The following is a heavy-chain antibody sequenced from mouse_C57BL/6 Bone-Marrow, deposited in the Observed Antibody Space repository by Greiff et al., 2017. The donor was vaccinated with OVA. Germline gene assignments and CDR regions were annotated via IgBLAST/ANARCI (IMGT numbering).Heavy chain of an antibody. CDR1: GYTFTSYG. CDR3: ARERGSFAY. Sequence: VKLQQSGAELARPGASVKLSCKASGYTFTSYGISWVKQRTGQGLEWIGEIYPRSGNTYYNEKFKGKATLTADKSSSTAYMELRSLTSEDSAVYFCARERGSFAYWGQGTLVTVSA. CDR2: IYPRSGNT. V-gene: IGHV1-81*01. J-gene: IGHJ3*01.